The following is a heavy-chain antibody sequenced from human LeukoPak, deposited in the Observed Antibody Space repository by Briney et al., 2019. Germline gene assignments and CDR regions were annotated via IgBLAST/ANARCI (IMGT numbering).Heavy chain of an antibody. J-gene: IGHJ3*02. D-gene: IGHD3-22*01. CDR2: IKQDGSEK. Sequence: GGSLRLSCAASGFTFSSYWMSWVRQAPGKGLEWVVNIKQDGSEKYYVDSVKGRFTISRDNAKNSLYLQMNSLRAEDTAVYYCARVPTDSWGITMTRAFDIWGQGTMVTVSS. CDR1: GFTFSSYW. CDR3: ARVPTDSWGITMTRAFDI. V-gene: IGHV3-7*01.